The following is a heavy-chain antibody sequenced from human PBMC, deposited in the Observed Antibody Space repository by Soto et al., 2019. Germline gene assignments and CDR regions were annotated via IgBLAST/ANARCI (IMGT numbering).Heavy chain of an antibody. V-gene: IGHV1-18*04. CDR2: ISAYNGNT. J-gene: IGHJ4*02. Sequence: ASVKVSCKPSGYPFTSYGISWVRQAPGQGLEWKGWISAYNGNTNYAQTVEGRVTMTTETSTRTAYMELSGLRSDDTAVYYYPKHDAAAGWRYFDYWGQGTLVTVSS. CDR1: GYPFTSYG. CDR3: PKHDAAAGWRYFDY. D-gene: IGHD6-13*01.